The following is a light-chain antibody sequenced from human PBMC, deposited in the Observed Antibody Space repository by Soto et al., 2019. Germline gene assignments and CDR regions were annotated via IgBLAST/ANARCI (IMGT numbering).Light chain of an antibody. CDR3: ISYASSSTLV. CDR2: DVS. V-gene: IGLV2-14*01. CDR1: SSDVGGYDY. Sequence: QSVLTQPASVSGSPGQSITISCTGTSSDVGGYDYVSWYQQHPGKVPKLMIYDVSSRPSGVSNRFYGSKSGNTASLTISGLQAEDEADYYCISYASSSTLVFGGGTKLTVL. J-gene: IGLJ2*01.